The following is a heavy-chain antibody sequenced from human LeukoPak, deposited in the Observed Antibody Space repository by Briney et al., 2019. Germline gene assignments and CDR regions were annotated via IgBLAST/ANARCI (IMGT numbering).Heavy chain of an antibody. V-gene: IGHV4-39*01. D-gene: IGHD3-22*01. Sequence: SETLSLTCAVFGGSFSDYYWSWIRQPPGKGLEWIGSIYYSGSTYYNPSLKSRVPISVDTSKNQFSLKLSSVTAADTAVYYCARHLSTYYYDSSGYDDAFDIWGQGTMVTVSS. CDR2: IYYSGST. CDR3: ARHLSTYYYDSSGYDDAFDI. J-gene: IGHJ3*02. CDR1: GGSFSDYY.